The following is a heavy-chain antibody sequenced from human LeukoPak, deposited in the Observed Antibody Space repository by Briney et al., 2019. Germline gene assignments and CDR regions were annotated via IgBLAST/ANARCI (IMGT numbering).Heavy chain of an antibody. CDR3: TTKPCSSTSCYYYHGMDV. V-gene: IGHV3-15*01. CDR2: IKSKTDGGTT. D-gene: IGHD2-2*01. Sequence: GGSLRLSCAASGFTFSNAWMSWVRQAPGKGLEWVGRIKSKTDGGTTDYAAPVKGRFTISRDDSKNTLYLQMNSLKTEDTAVYYCTTKPCSSTSCYYYHGMDVWGKGTTVTVSS. J-gene: IGHJ6*04. CDR1: GFTFSNAW.